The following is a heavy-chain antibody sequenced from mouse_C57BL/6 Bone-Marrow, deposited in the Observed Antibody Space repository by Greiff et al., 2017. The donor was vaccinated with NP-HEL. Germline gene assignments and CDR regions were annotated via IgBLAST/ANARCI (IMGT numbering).Heavy chain of an antibody. V-gene: IGHV1-76*01. J-gene: IGHJ1*03. CDR3: ARASYGSSLHWYFDV. CDR1: GYTFTDYY. Sequence: VQLQQSGAELVRPGASVKLSCKASGYTFTDYYINWVKQRPGQGLEWIARIYPGSGNTYYNEKFKGKATLTAEKSSSTAYMQLSSLTSEDSAVYFCARASYGSSLHWYFDVWGTGTTVTVSS. CDR2: IYPGSGNT. D-gene: IGHD1-1*01.